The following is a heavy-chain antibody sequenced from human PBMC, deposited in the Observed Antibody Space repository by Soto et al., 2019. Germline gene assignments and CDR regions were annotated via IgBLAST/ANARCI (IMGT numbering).Heavy chain of an antibody. J-gene: IGHJ6*02. CDR2: ISGSGGST. Sequence: RLSCAASGFTFSSYAMSWVRQAPGKGLEWVSAISGSGGSTYYADSVKGRFTISRDNSKNTLYLQMNSLRAEDTAVYYCAKELVYYYGSWSPPGDVWGQGTTVTVSS. CDR1: GFTFSSYA. CDR3: AKELVYYYGSWSPPGDV. V-gene: IGHV3-23*01. D-gene: IGHD3-10*01.